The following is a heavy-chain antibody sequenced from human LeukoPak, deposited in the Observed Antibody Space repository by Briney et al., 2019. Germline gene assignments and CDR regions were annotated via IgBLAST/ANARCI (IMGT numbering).Heavy chain of an antibody. Sequence: GRSLRLSCAASGFTFSSYAMNWVRQAPGKGLEWVSSISSSSSYIYYADSVKGRFTISRDNAKNSLYLQMNSLRAEDTAVYYCARVYYGSGSYPPPFDYWGQGTLVTVSS. CDR2: ISSSSSYI. CDR3: ARVYYGSGSYPPPFDY. CDR1: GFTFSSYA. D-gene: IGHD3-10*01. V-gene: IGHV3-21*01. J-gene: IGHJ4*02.